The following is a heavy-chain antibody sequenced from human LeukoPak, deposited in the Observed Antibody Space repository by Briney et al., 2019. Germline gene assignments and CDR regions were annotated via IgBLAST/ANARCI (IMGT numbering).Heavy chain of an antibody. CDR2: IIPIFGTA. Sequence: ASVKVSCKASGGTLSSYAISWVRQAPGQGLEWMGGIIPIFGTANYAQKFQGRVTITADKSTSTAYMELSSLRSEDTAVYYCARGVVRIRDGYIYYFDYWGQGTLVTVSS. CDR1: GGTLSSYA. D-gene: IGHD5-24*01. V-gene: IGHV1-69*06. J-gene: IGHJ4*02. CDR3: ARGVVRIRDGYIYYFDY.